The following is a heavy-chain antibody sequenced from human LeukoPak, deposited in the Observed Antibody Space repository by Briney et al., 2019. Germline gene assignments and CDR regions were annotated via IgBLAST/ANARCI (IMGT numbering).Heavy chain of an antibody. J-gene: IGHJ6*04. CDR3: VKGTPSGRALDADGMDV. CDR2: INVGNGNT. D-gene: IGHD6-19*01. CDR1: GYTFTSYA. V-gene: IGHV1-3*01. Sequence: ASVKVSCKASGYTFTSYAMHWVRQAPGQRLEWMGWINVGNGNTKYSQKFQGRVTITRDTSASTAYMELSSLRSEDTAVYYCVKGTPSGRALDADGMDVWGKGTTVTVSS.